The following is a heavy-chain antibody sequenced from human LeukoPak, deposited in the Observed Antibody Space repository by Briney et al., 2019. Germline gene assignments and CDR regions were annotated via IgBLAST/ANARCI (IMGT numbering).Heavy chain of an antibody. J-gene: IGHJ6*02. CDR3: AKDRVGPGSYNYIMDV. Sequence: QPGGSLRLSCAASGFSFSNYGMHWVRQAPGMGLEWVAVLSFNGVNAYYADSVRGRFTVSRENSRNYLQMNSLRAEDTAVYFCAKDRVGPGSYNYIMDVWGQGTTVTVSS. CDR2: LSFNGVNA. D-gene: IGHD5-24*01. CDR1: GFSFSNYG. V-gene: IGHV3-30*18.